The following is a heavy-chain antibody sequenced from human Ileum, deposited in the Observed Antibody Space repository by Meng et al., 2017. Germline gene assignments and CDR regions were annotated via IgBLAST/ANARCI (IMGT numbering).Heavy chain of an antibody. CDR3: ARAETALDY. V-gene: IGHV4-61*01. D-gene: IGHD5-18*01. J-gene: IGHJ4*02. Sequence: QVHLQESGPGLVRPSETLSLTCTVSGGSVNSGSYYWNWIRQPPGKGPEWIAYIYYTGSTNYNPSLKSRVIISADTSKNQFSLKLSSVTAADTAVYYCARAETALDYWGQGTLVTVSS. CDR1: GGSVNSGSYY. CDR2: IYYTGST.